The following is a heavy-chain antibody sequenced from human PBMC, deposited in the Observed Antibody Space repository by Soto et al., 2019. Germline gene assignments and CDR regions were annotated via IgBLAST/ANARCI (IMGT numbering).Heavy chain of an antibody. CDR2: IYSSENT. CDR1: GGFVSSSSYS. J-gene: IGHJ4*02. CDR3: ARGSTTEKVDS. V-gene: IGHV4-39*07. Sequence: PSETLSLTCSVSGGFVSSSSYSWGWIRQSPGKGLEWIGTIYSSENTYYNPSLKSRVTISADTSMNQFSLALTSVTAADTAMYYCARGSTTEKVDSWGQGSLVTVSS.